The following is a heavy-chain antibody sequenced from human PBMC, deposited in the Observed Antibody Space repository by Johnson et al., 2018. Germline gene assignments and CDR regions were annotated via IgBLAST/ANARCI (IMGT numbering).Heavy chain of an antibody. D-gene: IGHD2-21*01. V-gene: IGHV3-23*04. CDR3: AKGHTRAAYYGMDV. J-gene: IGHJ6*02. Sequence: VQLVESGGRLVQPGGSLRLSCAASGFTFSSYAMSWVRQAPGKGLEWVSGVSGSGASTYYAESVKGRFTISRDNSKNTVYREMNILRAEDTAVYYCAKGHTRAAYYGMDVWGQGTTVTVSS. CDR1: GFTFSSYA. CDR2: VSGSGAST.